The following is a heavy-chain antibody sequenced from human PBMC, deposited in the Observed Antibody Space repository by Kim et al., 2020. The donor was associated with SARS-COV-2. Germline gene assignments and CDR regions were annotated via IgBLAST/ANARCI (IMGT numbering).Heavy chain of an antibody. CDR3: ASVRWLQYSAFDI. J-gene: IGHJ3*02. D-gene: IGHD5-12*01. Sequence: NPPFQGQVTIPSDTSISTAYLQWSSLTASDTAMYYCASVRWLQYSAFDIWGQGTMVTVSS. V-gene: IGHV5-51*01.